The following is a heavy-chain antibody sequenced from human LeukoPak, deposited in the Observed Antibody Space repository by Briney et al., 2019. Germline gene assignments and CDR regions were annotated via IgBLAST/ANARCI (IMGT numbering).Heavy chain of an antibody. CDR3: ARCHRFGELLWFDY. CDR1: GGSISSSSYY. Sequence: SETLSLTCTVSGGSISSSSYYWGWIRQPPGKGLEWIGSIYYSGSTYYNPSLKSRVTISVDTSKNQFSLKLSSVTAADTAVYYCARCHRFGELLWFDYWGQGTLVTVSS. CDR2: IYYSGST. V-gene: IGHV4-39*07. D-gene: IGHD3-10*01. J-gene: IGHJ4*02.